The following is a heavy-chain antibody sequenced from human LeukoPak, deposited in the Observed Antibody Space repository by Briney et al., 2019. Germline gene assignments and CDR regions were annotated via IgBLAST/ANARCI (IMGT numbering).Heavy chain of an antibody. CDR3: AKAMTYGDYVSEGFDI. CDR2: ISWNSGKI. D-gene: IGHD4-17*01. Sequence: GRSLRLSCAASGFTFDDYAMHWVRQAPGKGLEWVSGISWNSGKIGYADSVKGRFTIPRDNAKNSLYLQMNSLRAEDMALYYCAKAMTYGDYVSEGFDIWGQGTMVTVSS. J-gene: IGHJ3*02. V-gene: IGHV3-9*03. CDR1: GFTFDDYA.